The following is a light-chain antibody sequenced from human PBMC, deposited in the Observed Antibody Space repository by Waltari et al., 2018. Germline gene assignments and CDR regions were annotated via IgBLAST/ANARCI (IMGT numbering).Light chain of an antibody. J-gene: IGLJ3*02. CDR3: NSRDSSGNHPSWV. CDR1: SLRTYY. CDR2: GKN. V-gene: IGLV3-19*01. Sequence: SSELTQDPAVSVALGQTVRITCQGDSLRTYYASWYQQNPGQAPVLVIYGKNNRPSGIPDRFSGSSSGNTASLTITGAQAEDEADYYCNSRDSSGNHPSWVFGGGTKLTVL.